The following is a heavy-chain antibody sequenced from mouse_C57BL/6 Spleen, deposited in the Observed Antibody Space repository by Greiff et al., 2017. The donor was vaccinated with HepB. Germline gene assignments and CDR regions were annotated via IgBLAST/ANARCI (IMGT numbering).Heavy chain of an antibody. Sequence: VQLVESGAELVKPGASVKISCKASGYAFSSYWMNWVKQRPGKGLEWIGQIYPGDGDTNYNGKFKGKATLTADKSSSTAYMQLSSLTSEDSAVYFCARSVSNSFFAYWGQGTLVTVSA. CDR2: IYPGDGDT. V-gene: IGHV1-80*01. CDR3: ARSVSNSFFAY. D-gene: IGHD2-5*01. CDR1: GYAFSSYW. J-gene: IGHJ3*01.